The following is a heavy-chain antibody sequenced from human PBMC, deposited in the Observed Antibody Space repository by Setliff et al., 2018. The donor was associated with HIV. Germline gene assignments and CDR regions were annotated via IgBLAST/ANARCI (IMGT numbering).Heavy chain of an antibody. CDR3: ATNRVGNYPLDFDSSGYYGDAFDI. J-gene: IGHJ3*02. Sequence: SETLSLTCSVSGGSISTYHWSWIRQPPGKGLEWIGYIYKSGSTNYSPSLKSRVTISPGTSKNQFSLKLSSVTAADTAVYYCATNRVGNYPLDFDSSGYYGDAFDIWGQGTMVTVSS. V-gene: IGHV4-59*12. D-gene: IGHD3-22*01. CDR2: IYKSGST. CDR1: GGSISTYH.